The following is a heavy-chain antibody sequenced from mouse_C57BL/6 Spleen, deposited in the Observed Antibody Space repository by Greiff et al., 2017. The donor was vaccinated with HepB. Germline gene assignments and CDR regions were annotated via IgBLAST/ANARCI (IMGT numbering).Heavy chain of an antibody. CDR2: IDPSDSYT. D-gene: IGHD4-1*01. CDR1: GYTFTSYW. CDR3: ARSRWDDY. J-gene: IGHJ2*01. V-gene: IGHV1-50*01. Sequence: QVQLQQPGAELVKPGASVKLSCKASGYTFTSYWMQWVKQRPGQGLEWIGEIDPSDSYTNYNQKFKGKATLTVDTSSSTAYMQLSSLTSEDSAVYYCARSRWDDYWGQGTTLTVSS.